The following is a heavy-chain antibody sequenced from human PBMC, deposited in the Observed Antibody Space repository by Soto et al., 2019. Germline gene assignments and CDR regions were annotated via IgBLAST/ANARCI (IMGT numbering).Heavy chain of an antibody. Sequence: SETLSLTCAVYGGSFSGYYWSWIRQPPGKGLEWIGEINQSGSTNYNPSLRSRVTISVDTSKNQFSLKLSSVTAADTAVYYCAREAYDFWSGYPSRPRRFGMDVWGQGTTVTVSS. CDR2: INQSGST. V-gene: IGHV4-34*01. CDR1: GGSFSGYY. CDR3: AREAYDFWSGYPSRPRRFGMDV. J-gene: IGHJ6*02. D-gene: IGHD3-3*01.